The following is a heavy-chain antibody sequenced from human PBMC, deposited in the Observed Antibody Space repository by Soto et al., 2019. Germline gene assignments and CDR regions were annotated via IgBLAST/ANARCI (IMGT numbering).Heavy chain of an antibody. CDR2: ISGYNGNT. D-gene: IGHD2-15*01. J-gene: IGHJ4*02. CDR3: PRDGLLGY. V-gene: IGHV1-18*01. Sequence: HVQLVQSGAEVKKPGASVKVSCKTSGYTFSSYGFSWVRQAPGQGLEWIGWISGYNGNTNYAQRFQGRVTMTTVTSTISAYMDLWSLKSDDTAVYYCPRDGLLGYWGQGTLVTVSS. CDR1: GYTFSSYG.